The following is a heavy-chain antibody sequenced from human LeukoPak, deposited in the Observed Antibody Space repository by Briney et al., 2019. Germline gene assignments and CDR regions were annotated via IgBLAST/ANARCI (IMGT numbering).Heavy chain of an antibody. D-gene: IGHD3-3*01. V-gene: IGHV5-51*01. Sequence: GESLKISCEVSGYSSASYWIAWVRQMPGKGLEWVGIIYPGDSDTRYSPSFQGQVTISADKSISTAYLQWSSLKASDTAMYYCARLHGIFGVVPFDYWGQGTLVTVSS. J-gene: IGHJ4*02. CDR2: IYPGDSDT. CDR3: ARLHGIFGVVPFDY. CDR1: GYSSASYW.